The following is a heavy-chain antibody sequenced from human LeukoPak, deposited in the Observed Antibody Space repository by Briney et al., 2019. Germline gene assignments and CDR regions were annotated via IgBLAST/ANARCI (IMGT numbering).Heavy chain of an antibody. CDR1: GDSISSSSYY. Sequence: SETLSLTCSVSGDSISSSSYYWSWIRQPPGKGLEWIGYIYYSGSTSYNPALKSRVTMSVDTSQNQFSLKLSSVTAADTAVYYCARAAYCGGGCYYYFDYWGQGTLVTVSS. CDR2: IYYSGST. V-gene: IGHV4-61*01. CDR3: ARAAYCGGGCYYYFDY. J-gene: IGHJ4*02. D-gene: IGHD2-21*02.